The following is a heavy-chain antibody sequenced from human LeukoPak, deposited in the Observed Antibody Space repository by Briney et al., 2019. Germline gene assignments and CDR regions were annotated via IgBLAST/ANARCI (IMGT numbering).Heavy chain of an antibody. CDR1: GGSFSGYY. CDR2: INHSGST. CDR3: ARGGTAAAGVAYYYYYGMDV. V-gene: IGHV4-34*01. Sequence: TSETLSLTCAVYGGSFSGYYWSWIRQPPGKGLEWIGEINHSGSTNYNPSLKSRVTISVDTSKNQFSLKLSSVTAADTAVYYCARGGTAAAGVAYYYYYGMDVWGQGTTVTVSS. D-gene: IGHD6-13*01. J-gene: IGHJ6*02.